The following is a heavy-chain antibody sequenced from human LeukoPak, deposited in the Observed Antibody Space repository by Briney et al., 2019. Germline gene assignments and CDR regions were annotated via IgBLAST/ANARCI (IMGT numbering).Heavy chain of an antibody. CDR1: GFTFSSYW. J-gene: IGHJ6*03. CDR2: INSDGSST. Sequence: PGGSLRLSCAASGFTFSSYWMHWVRQAPGKGLVWVSRINSDGSSTSYADSVKGRFTISRDNAKNTLYLQMNSLRAEDTAVYYCARDQITMVRGVLNYYYYYYMDVWGKGTTVTISS. CDR3: ARDQITMVRGVLNYYYYYYMDV. D-gene: IGHD3-10*01. V-gene: IGHV3-74*01.